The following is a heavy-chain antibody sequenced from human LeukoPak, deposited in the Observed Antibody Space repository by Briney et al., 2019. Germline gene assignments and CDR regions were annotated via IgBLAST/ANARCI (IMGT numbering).Heavy chain of an antibody. Sequence: GGSLRLSCAASGFTFSSYAMSWVRQAPGKGLGWVSAISGSGGSTYYADSVKGRFTISRDNSKNTLYLQMNSLRAEDTAVYYCARARFGTAGADYWGQGTLVTVSS. V-gene: IGHV3-23*01. D-gene: IGHD1-1*01. CDR1: GFTFSSYA. CDR2: ISGSGGST. J-gene: IGHJ4*02. CDR3: ARARFGTAGADY.